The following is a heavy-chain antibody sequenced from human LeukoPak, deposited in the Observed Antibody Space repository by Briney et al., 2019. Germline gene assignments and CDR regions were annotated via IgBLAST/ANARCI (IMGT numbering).Heavy chain of an antibody. V-gene: IGHV4-59*01. CDR1: GGSIRSYY. J-gene: IGHJ4*02. CDR3: AGSGSYRPPNFDY. D-gene: IGHD3-10*01. Sequence: SETLSLTCTVSGGSIRSYYWSWIRQPPGKGLEWIGYIYYSGSTNYNPSLKSRVTISVDTSKNQFSLKLSSVTAADTAVYYCAGSGSYRPPNFDYWGQGTLVTVSS. CDR2: IYYSGST.